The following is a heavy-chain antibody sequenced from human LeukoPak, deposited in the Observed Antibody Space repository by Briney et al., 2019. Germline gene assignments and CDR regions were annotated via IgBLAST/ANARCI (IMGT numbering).Heavy chain of an antibody. CDR2: TYYSGST. J-gene: IGHJ3*02. Sequence: SETLSLTCTVSGGSISSYYWSWIRQPPGKGPEWIGYTYYSGSTNYNPSLKSRVTISVDTSKNQFSLKLSSATAADTAVYYCARESTSGSYWGDAFDIWGQGTMVTVSS. V-gene: IGHV4-59*01. CDR1: GGSISSYY. CDR3: ARESTSGSYWGDAFDI. D-gene: IGHD1-26*01.